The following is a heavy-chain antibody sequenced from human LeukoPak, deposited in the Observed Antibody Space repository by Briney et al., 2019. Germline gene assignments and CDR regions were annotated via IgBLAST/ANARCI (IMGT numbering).Heavy chain of an antibody. CDR3: AKDLNYGFDS. J-gene: IGHJ4*02. CDR2: ISGSGPST. CDR1: GFIFQNYA. Sequence: PGGSLRLSCAASGFIFQNYAMSWVRQAPGKGLEWASSISGSGPSTDYADSVKGRFTISRDNSKNTLYLQMNSLRAEDTAVYYCAKDLNYGFDSWGQGTLVTVSS. V-gene: IGHV3-23*01. D-gene: IGHD3-10*01.